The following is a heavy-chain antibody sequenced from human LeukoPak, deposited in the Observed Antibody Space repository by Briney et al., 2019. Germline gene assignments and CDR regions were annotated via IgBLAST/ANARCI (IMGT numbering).Heavy chain of an antibody. CDR2: ISRSGTT. CDR1: GGSFSDYY. J-gene: IGHJ6*03. D-gene: IGHD5-18*01. CDR3: ARTTEGGYTYGYFYYYYMDV. V-gene: IGHV4-34*01. Sequence: SETLSLTCAVSGGSFSDYYWSWIRQPPGKGLEWIGHISRSGTTTYNPSLQSRVTISLDTSKNQFSLDVNSVTAADTAVYYCARTTEGGYTYGYFYYYYMDVWGKGTTVTISS.